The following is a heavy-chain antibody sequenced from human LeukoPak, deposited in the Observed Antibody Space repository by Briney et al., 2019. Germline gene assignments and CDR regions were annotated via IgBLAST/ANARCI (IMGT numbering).Heavy chain of an antibody. CDR3: ARGRGVGAPSGYFDY. D-gene: IGHD1-26*01. CDR1: GGSITSGDYY. V-gene: IGHV4-30-2*01. CDR2: ISQSGST. Sequence: KSSETLSLTCTVSGGSITSGDYYWSWIRQPPGKGLEWIGYISQSGSTSYNPSLKSRVTISVDRSKNQFSLKLTSVTAADTAVYYCARGRGVGAPSGYFDYWGQGTLVTVSS. J-gene: IGHJ4*02.